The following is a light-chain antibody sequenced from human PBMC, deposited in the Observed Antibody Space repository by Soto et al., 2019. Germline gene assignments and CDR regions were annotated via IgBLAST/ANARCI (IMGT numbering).Light chain of an antibody. CDR2: DTS. Sequence: EIVLTQSPATLSLSPGERASLSCRASQPVSTYLAWYQQKPGQAPRLLIYDTSNRATGIPARFSGSGSGTDFTLIISSLEPEDFAVYYCQQRANWPLTFGGGTKVDI. J-gene: IGKJ4*01. V-gene: IGKV3-11*01. CDR3: QQRANWPLT. CDR1: QPVSTY.